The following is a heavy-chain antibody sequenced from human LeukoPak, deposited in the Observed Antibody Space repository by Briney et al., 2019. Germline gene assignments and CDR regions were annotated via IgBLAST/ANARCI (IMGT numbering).Heavy chain of an antibody. CDR3: ARGVTGRYCSSTSCHWRAWFDP. J-gene: IGHJ5*02. CDR1: GYTFTGYY. Sequence: ASVKVSCKASGYTFTGYYVHWVRQAPGQGLDWMAWIDPNSGATNYAQKFQGRVTITADESMSTAYMELSSLRSEDTAVYYCARGVTGRYCSSTSCHWRAWFDPWGQGTLVTVSS. D-gene: IGHD2-2*01. V-gene: IGHV1-2*02. CDR2: IDPNSGAT.